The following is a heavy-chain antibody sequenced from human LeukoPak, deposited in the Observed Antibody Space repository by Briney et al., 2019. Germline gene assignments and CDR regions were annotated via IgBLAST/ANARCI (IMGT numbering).Heavy chain of an antibody. CDR1: GGSITSYY. D-gene: IGHD2-15*01. Sequence: SETLSLTCTVSGGSITSYYWGWIRQPPGKGLEWIGYVYHSGSAYYNPSLKSRVSISVDTSKIQFSLKQSSVTAADTAVYYCANSGYSYHYYIDVWGKGTTVTVSS. V-gene: IGHV4-59*01. CDR3: ANSGYSYHYYIDV. CDR2: VYHSGSA. J-gene: IGHJ6*03.